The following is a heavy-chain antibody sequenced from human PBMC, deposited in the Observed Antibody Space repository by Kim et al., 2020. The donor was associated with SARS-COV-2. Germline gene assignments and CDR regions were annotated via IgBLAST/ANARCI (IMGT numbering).Heavy chain of an antibody. V-gene: IGHV4-34*01. J-gene: IGHJ5*02. CDR3: ARGRSAILWFGELFPVDP. Sequence: SETLSLTCAVYGGSFSGYYWSWIRQPPGKGLEWIGEINHSGSTNYNPSLKSRVTISVDTSKNQFSLKLSSVTAADTAVYYCARGRSAILWFGELFPVDPWGQGTLVTVSS. CDR1: GGSFSGYY. CDR2: INHSGST. D-gene: IGHD3-10*01.